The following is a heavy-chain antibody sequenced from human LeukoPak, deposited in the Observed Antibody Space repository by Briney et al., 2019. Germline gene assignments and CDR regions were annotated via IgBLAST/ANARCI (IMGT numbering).Heavy chain of an antibody. V-gene: IGHV3-21*01. CDR1: GFTFSSYS. Sequence: PGGSLRLSCAASGFTFSSYSMNWVRQAPGKGLEWVSSISSSSSYIYYADSVKGRFTISRDNAKNSLYLQMNSLRAEDTAVYYCARDRMYSSSSYDYWVQGTLVTVSS. J-gene: IGHJ4*02. CDR3: ARDRMYSSSSYDY. D-gene: IGHD6-6*01. CDR2: ISSSSSYI.